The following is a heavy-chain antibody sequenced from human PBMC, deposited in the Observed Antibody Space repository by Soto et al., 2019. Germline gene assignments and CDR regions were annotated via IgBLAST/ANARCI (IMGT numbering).Heavy chain of an antibody. D-gene: IGHD3-3*01. J-gene: IGHJ4*02. CDR3: VANGYYSLDY. CDR1: GGSISSTNW. CDR2: IYHSGST. V-gene: IGHV4-4*02. Sequence: SETLSLTCAVSGGSISSTNWWSWVRQPPGKGLEWIGEIYHSGSTNYNPSLKSRVTISVDKSKNQFSLNLSSVTAADTAVYYCVANGYYSLDYWGQGALVTVSS.